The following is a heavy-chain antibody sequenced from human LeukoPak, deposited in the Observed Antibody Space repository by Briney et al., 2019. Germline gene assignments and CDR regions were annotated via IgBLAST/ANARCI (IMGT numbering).Heavy chain of an antibody. CDR1: GFTYRIYA. D-gene: IGHD1-1*01. CDR3: ATTVPLDF. Sequence: RGGSQRLFCAASGFTYRIYAMRWLRQAPGEGLEWVSVITGTGGGGNTTCYADSVGGRFSISRDDSKNVLFLQMNELRVDATAVCSCATTVPLDFWGQGTRVLVSS. CDR2: ITGTGGGGNTT. V-gene: IGHV3-23*01. J-gene: IGHJ4*02.